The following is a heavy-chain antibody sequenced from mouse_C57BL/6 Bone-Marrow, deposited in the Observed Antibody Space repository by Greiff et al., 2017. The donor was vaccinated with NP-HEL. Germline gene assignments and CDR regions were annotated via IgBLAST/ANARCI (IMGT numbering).Heavy chain of an antibody. V-gene: IGHV6-3*01. Sequence: EVKVEESGGGLVQPGGSMKLSCVASGFTFSNYWMNWVRQSPEKGLEWVAQIRLKSDNYATHYAESVKGRFTISRDDSKSSVYLQMNNLRAEDTGIYYCTTFYYGNYGAMDYWGQGTSVTVSS. J-gene: IGHJ4*01. CDR3: TTFYYGNYGAMDY. D-gene: IGHD2-1*01. CDR2: IRLKSDNYAT. CDR1: GFTFSNYW.